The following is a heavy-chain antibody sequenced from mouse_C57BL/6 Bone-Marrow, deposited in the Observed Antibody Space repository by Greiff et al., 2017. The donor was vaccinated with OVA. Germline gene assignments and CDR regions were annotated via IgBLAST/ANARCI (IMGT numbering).Heavy chain of an antibody. CDR3: ARITTPYWYFDV. J-gene: IGHJ1*03. CDR2: IHPNSGST. D-gene: IGHD1-1*01. CDR1: GYTFTSYW. Sequence: QVQLQQPGAELVKPGASVKLSCKASGYTFTSYWMHWVKQRPGQGLEWIGMIHPNSGSTNYNEKFKSKATLTVDNSSSTAYMQLSSLTSEDSAVYYCARITTPYWYFDVWGTGTTVTVSS. V-gene: IGHV1-64*01.